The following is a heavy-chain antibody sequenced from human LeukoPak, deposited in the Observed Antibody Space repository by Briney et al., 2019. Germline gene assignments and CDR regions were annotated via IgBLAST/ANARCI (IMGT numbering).Heavy chain of an antibody. CDR2: ISGSGGST. CDR3: AKERFNWGSLDY. CDR1: GFPLSSQA. Sequence: GGPLRLFRAASGFPLSSQAMSWVRPAPGKGVEGVSAISGSGGSTYYADSVKGRFTISRDNSKNTLYLQMNSLRAEDTAVYYCAKERFNWGSLDYWGQGTLVTVSS. D-gene: IGHD7-27*01. V-gene: IGHV3-23*01. J-gene: IGHJ4*02.